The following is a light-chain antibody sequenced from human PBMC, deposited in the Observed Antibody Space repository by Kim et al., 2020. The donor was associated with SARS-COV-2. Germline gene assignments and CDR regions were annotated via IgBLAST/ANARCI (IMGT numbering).Light chain of an antibody. J-gene: IGLJ3*02. CDR3: NSRDSSGYLWV. CDR2: AKY. CDR1: SLRKYY. Sequence: SSELTQDPAVSVALGQTVRITCQGDSLRKYYASWYQQKPGQAPVVVIYAKYSRPSGIPDRFSGSSSGDTASLTITGAQAEDDADYYCNSRDSSGYLWVFGGGTQLTVL. V-gene: IGLV3-19*01.